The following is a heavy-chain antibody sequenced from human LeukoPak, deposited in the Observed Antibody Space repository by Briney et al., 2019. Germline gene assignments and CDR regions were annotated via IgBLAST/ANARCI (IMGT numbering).Heavy chain of an antibody. CDR1: GFTFSSYE. D-gene: IGHD3-10*01. V-gene: IGHV3-48*03. CDR3: ARGRYGAGSYYVY. CDR2: ISSSGDAI. Sequence: GRSLRLSCAASGFTFSSYEMNWVRQTPGKGLEWVSYISSSGDAIYYADSVEGRFTLSRDNAKNSLYLQMDGLRAEDTAVYYCARGRYGAGSYYVYWGQGTLVTVSS. J-gene: IGHJ4*02.